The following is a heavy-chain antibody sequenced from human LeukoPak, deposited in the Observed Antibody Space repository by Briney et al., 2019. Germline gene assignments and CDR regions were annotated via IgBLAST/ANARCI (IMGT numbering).Heavy chain of an antibody. Sequence: HPGGSLRLSCAASGFTFSSYAMSWVRQAPGKGLEWVSTISGGGGSTYYADSVKGRFTISRDNSKNTLCLQMNNLRDEDTAVYYCAKDAGLLPDVWGQGTLVTVSS. CDR1: GFTFSSYA. CDR3: AKDAGLLPDV. D-gene: IGHD2-21*01. J-gene: IGHJ4*02. V-gene: IGHV3-23*01. CDR2: ISGGGGST.